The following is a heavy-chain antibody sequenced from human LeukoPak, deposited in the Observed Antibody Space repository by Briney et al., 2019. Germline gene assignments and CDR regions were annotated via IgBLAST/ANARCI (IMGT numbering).Heavy chain of an antibody. CDR2: ISAYNDNT. V-gene: IGHV1-18*01. CDR3: ARFHPGQYYCDSSGYDFDY. CDR1: GYTFTSYG. J-gene: IGHJ4*02. D-gene: IGHD3-22*01. Sequence: ASVKVSCMASGYTFTSYGISWVRQAPGQGLEWMGWISAYNDNTNYAQKLQGRVTMTTDTSTSTAYMELRSLRSDDTAVYYCARFHPGQYYCDSSGYDFDYWGQGTLVTVSS.